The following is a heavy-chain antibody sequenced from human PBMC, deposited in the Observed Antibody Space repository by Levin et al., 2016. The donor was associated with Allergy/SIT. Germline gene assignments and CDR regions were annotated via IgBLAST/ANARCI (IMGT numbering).Heavy chain of an antibody. CDR3: ARWGRVGYEPNYYYGLDV. D-gene: IGHD5-24*01. CDR1: GGSISSNSYY. CDR2: IYYSGST. V-gene: IGHV4-39*02. J-gene: IGHJ6*02. Sequence: SETLSLTCTVSGGSISSNSYYWGWIRQPPGKGLEWIGSIYYSGSTYYNPSLKSRVTISVDTSKNHFSLKLSSVTAADTAVYYCARWGRVGYEPNYYYGLDVWGLGTTVTVSS.